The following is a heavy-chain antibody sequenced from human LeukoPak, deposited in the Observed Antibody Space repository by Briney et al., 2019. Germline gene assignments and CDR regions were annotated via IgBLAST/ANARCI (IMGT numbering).Heavy chain of an antibody. Sequence: GGSLRLSCAASGFTFSSYWMSWVRQAPGKGLEWVANIKKDGSEKYYVDSVKGRFTISRDNAKNSLYLQMNSLRAEDTAVYYCARENTMVRGRSYYYYYMDVWGKGTTVTVSS. CDR1: GFTFSSYW. D-gene: IGHD3-10*01. V-gene: IGHV3-7*01. J-gene: IGHJ6*03. CDR3: ARENTMVRGRSYYYYYMDV. CDR2: IKKDGSEK.